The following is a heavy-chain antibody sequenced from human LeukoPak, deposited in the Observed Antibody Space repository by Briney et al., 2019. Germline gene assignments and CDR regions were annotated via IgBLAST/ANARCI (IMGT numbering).Heavy chain of an antibody. Sequence: ASVKVSCKASGYTFSTSGISWVRQAPGQGLEWMGWISAFNGYTNYAQKFQGRVTITRNTSISTAYMELSSLRSEDTAVYYCARGMWFGEPHYMDVWGKGTTVTVSS. V-gene: IGHV1-18*01. CDR2: ISAFNGYT. J-gene: IGHJ6*03. CDR1: GYTFSTSG. CDR3: ARGMWFGEPHYMDV. D-gene: IGHD3-10*01.